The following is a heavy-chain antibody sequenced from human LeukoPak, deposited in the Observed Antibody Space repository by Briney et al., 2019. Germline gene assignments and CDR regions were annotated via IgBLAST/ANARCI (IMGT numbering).Heavy chain of an antibody. J-gene: IGHJ4*02. V-gene: IGHV1-18*04. D-gene: IGHD3-22*01. Sequence: ASVKVSCKASGYTFTGYYMHWVRQAPGQGLEWMGWISAYNGNTNYAQKLQGRVTMTTDTSTSTAYMELRSLRSDDTAVYYCARDFRHYDSSGYLDYWGQGTLVTVSS. CDR1: GYTFTGYY. CDR2: ISAYNGNT. CDR3: ARDFRHYDSSGYLDY.